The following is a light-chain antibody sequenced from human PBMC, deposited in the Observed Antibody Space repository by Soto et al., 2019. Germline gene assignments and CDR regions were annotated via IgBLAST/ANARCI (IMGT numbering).Light chain of an antibody. V-gene: IGLV1-40*01. CDR1: SSNLGAGYD. CDR2: GNS. J-gene: IGLJ1*01. CDR3: QSYDSSLSGAA. Sequence: QAVLTQPPSVSGAPGQTVSISCTGSSSNLGAGYDVNWYQQLPGTAPKLLIYGNSNRPSGVPDRFSGSKSGTSASLAITGLQAEDEADYYCQSYDSSLSGAAFGTGTKVTVL.